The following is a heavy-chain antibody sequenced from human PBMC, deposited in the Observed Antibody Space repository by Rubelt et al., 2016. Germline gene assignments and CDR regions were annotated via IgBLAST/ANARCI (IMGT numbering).Heavy chain of an antibody. Sequence: QVQLQESGPGLVKPSETLSLTCTVSGGSISSYYWSWIRQPPGKGLEWIGYFYYSGGTNYNPSLKRRVTMSVDTSKNQCLRKLSSVTAADTAVYYFARGLGYSSLRSFDYWGQGTLVTVSS. CDR1: GGSISSYY. D-gene: IGHD6-13*01. CDR2: FYYSGGT. J-gene: IGHJ4*02. CDR3: ARGLGYSSLRSFDY. V-gene: IGHV4-59*01.